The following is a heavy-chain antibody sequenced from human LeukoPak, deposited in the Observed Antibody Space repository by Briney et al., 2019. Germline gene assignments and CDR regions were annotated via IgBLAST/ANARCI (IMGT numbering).Heavy chain of an antibody. V-gene: IGHV3-23*01. CDR3: ARDTPYSSGWYWYDY. Sequence: PGASLRLSCAASGFTFSSYAMNWVRQAPGKGLQWVSALSGSGAKTYYADSVKGRFTISRDNSKNTLYLQMNSLRAEDTAVYYCARDTPYSSGWYWYDYWGQGTLVTVSS. D-gene: IGHD6-19*01. J-gene: IGHJ4*02. CDR1: GFTFSSYA. CDR2: LSGSGAKT.